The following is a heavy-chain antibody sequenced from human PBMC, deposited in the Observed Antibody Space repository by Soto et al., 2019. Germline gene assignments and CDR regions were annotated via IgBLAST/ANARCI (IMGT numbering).Heavy chain of an antibody. J-gene: IGHJ4*02. Sequence: QITLKESGPTLVKPTQTLTLTCTFSGFSLSTSGLGVGWIRQPPGKALEWLALIYWDDDKRYSPSLKSRLTITKDPSKNQVVLTMTNMDPVDTATYYCAHVYGGYDNFDYWGQGTLVTVSS. D-gene: IGHD5-12*01. CDR1: GFSLSTSGLG. CDR2: IYWDDDK. V-gene: IGHV2-5*02. CDR3: AHVYGGYDNFDY.